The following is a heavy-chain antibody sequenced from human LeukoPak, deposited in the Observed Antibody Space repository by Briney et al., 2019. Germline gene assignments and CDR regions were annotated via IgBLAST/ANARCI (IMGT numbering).Heavy chain of an antibody. CDR1: GFTFSSYA. Sequence: GGSLRLSCAASGFTFSSYAMSWVRQAPGEGLEWVSAISGSGGSTYYADSVKGRFTISRDNSKNTLYLQMNSLRAEDTAVYYCAKDLEMATFHFDYWGQGTLVTVSS. D-gene: IGHD5-24*01. J-gene: IGHJ4*02. CDR2: ISGSGGST. CDR3: AKDLEMATFHFDY. V-gene: IGHV3-23*01.